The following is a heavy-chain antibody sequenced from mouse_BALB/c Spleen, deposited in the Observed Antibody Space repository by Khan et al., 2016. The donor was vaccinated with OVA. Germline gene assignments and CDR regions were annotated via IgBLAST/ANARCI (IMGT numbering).Heavy chain of an antibody. Sequence: EVKLEESGGDLMKSGGSLKLSCAASGFTFSTYGMSWVRQTPDKRLEWVATINSGGYYTYYPDSVQGRFSVSRSNAKNTLYLQMSSLKSEDTAMYYCASHLTGSFAYWGQGTLVTVSA. J-gene: IGHJ3*01. CDR1: GFTFSTYG. D-gene: IGHD4-1*01. V-gene: IGHV5-6*02. CDR3: ASHLTGSFAY. CDR2: INSGGYYT.